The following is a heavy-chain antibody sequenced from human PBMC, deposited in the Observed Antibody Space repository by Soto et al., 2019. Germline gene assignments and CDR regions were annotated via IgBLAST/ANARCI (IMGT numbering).Heavy chain of an antibody. V-gene: IGHV1-2*02. CDR2: INPNSGGT. Sequence: ASVKVSCKASGYTFTGYYMHWVRQAPGQGLEWMGWINPNSGGTNYAQKFQGRVTMTRDTSIGTAYMELSRLRSDDTAVYYCARIVGATYYFDYWGQGTLVTVSS. CDR3: ARIVGATYYFDY. CDR1: GYTFTGYY. D-gene: IGHD1-26*01. J-gene: IGHJ4*02.